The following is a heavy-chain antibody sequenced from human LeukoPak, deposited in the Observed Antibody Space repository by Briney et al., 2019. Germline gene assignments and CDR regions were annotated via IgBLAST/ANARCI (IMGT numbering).Heavy chain of an antibody. Sequence: GGSLRLSCAASGFTFSSYAMSWVRQAPGKGLEWVSAISGSGGSTYYADSVKGRFTISRDNAKNSLYLQMNSLRAEDTAVYYCARAGVGGDFWSGYSAQFDYWGQGTLVTVSS. CDR2: ISGSGGST. CDR1: GFTFSSYA. D-gene: IGHD3-3*01. V-gene: IGHV3-23*01. J-gene: IGHJ4*02. CDR3: ARAGVGGDFWSGYSAQFDY.